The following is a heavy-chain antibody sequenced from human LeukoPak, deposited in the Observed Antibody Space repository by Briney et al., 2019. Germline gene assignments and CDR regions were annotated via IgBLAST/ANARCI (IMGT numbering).Heavy chain of an antibody. V-gene: IGHV1-46*01. CDR2: LNPSSGGT. CDR1: GYTFTSYY. D-gene: IGHD6-19*01. J-gene: IGHJ4*02. CDR3: ALEYSSGWYREYYFDY. Sequence: GASVKVSCKASGYTFTSYYMHWVRQAPGQGLEWMGILNPSSGGTTYAQKFQGRVTITRDTSASTAYMELSSLRSEDTAVYYCALEYSSGWYREYYFDYWGQGTLVTVSS.